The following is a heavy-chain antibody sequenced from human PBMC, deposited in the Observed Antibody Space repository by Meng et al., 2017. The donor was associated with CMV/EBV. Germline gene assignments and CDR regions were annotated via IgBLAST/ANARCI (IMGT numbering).Heavy chain of an antibody. CDR3: ARGGEVSSGYYYADDLDY. V-gene: IGHV3-21*01. CDR1: LTFSSYS. CDR2: ISSSSSYI. J-gene: IGHJ4*02. D-gene: IGHD3-22*01. Sequence: LTFSSYSMNWVRQAPGKGLEWVSSISSSSSYIYYADSVKGRFTISRDNAKNSLYLQMNSLRAEDTAVYYCARGGEVSSGYYYADDLDYWGQGTLVTVSS.